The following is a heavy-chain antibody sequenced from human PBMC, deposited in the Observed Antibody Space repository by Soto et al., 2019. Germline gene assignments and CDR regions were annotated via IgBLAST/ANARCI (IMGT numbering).Heavy chain of an antibody. CDR1: GGTFSSDS. CDR2: IIPMFDTP. Sequence: SVKVSCKASGGTFSSDSFSCVRQAPGQGLEWMGGIIPMFDTPIYAQKFQDRVTITADESTSTAYMQLSSLRSDDTAVYYCARDFFYGDYRFDYWGQGTLVTVSS. J-gene: IGHJ4*02. V-gene: IGHV1-69*13. D-gene: IGHD4-17*01. CDR3: ARDFFYGDYRFDY.